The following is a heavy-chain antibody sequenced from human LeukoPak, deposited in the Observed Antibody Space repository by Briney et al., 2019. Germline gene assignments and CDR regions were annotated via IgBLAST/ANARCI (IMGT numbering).Heavy chain of an antibody. CDR1: GGTFSRYA. J-gene: IGHJ4*02. D-gene: IGHD4-17*01. Sequence: SVKVSCKASGGTFSRYAISWVRQAPGQGLEWMGRIIPIFGTANYAQKFQGRVTITADKSTSTAYMELSSLRSEDTAVYYCARGYDDYEGGGYWGQGTLVTVSS. V-gene: IGHV1-69*06. CDR3: ARGYDDYEGGGY. CDR2: IIPIFGTA.